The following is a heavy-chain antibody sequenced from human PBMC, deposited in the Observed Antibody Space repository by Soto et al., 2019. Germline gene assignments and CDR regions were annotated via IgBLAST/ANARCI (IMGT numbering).Heavy chain of an antibody. CDR2: MNPYNGNT. Sequence: GWVXGPWKAVVYTFNTDDVECRLQASGQGLEWMGWMNPYNGNTGYAQKFQGRVTVTRNTSISTVYMELSGLSPDDTAVYYCERRKETYGKPYFDYWGQGSQVTVSS. CDR3: ERRKETYGKPYFDY. CDR1: VYTFNTDD. J-gene: IGHJ4*02. D-gene: IGHD4-17*01. V-gene: IGHV1-8*01.